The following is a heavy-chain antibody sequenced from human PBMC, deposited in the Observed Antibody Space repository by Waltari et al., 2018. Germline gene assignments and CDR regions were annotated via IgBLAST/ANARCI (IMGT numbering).Heavy chain of an antibody. D-gene: IGHD3-22*01. CDR3: ARGPLNYYDSSGYLIRANDY. Sequence: QVQLVQSGAEVKKPGASVKVSCKASGYTFTSYDINWVRQATGQGLEWMGWMNPNSGNTGYAKKVQGRVTMTRNTSISTAYRELSSLRAEDTAVYYCARGPLNYYDSSGYLIRANDYWGQGTLVTVSS. CDR1: GYTFTSYD. J-gene: IGHJ4*02. V-gene: IGHV1-8*01. CDR2: MNPNSGNT.